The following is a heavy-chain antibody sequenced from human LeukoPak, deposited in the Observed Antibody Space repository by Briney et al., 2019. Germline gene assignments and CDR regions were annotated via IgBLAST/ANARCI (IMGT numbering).Heavy chain of an antibody. J-gene: IGHJ5*02. Sequence: SETLSLTCAVHGASFAGYSWSWIRQSPGKGLEWIGEVNRVGYTIYNPSLKSRVNISIDTSMTQFSLRLSSVTVADTAVYFCARERVVSDYNWFDPWGQGTLVTVSS. CDR1: GASFAGYS. D-gene: IGHD6-25*01. CDR3: ARERVVSDYNWFDP. V-gene: IGHV4-34*01. CDR2: VNRVGYT.